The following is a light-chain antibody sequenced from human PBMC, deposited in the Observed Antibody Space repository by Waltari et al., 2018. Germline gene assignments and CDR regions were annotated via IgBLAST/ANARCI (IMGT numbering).Light chain of an antibody. CDR3: SSYAGLGPVL. CDR1: STYVGRYDF. J-gene: IGLJ2*01. V-gene: IGLV2-23*01. Sequence: QSALTQPASVSGSPGQSITISCTGISTYVGRYDFVSWYQQPPDRAPKVVIPGDNKRPSGVPNRFSASNSGNTASLTSSGLQAEDEAHYYCSSYAGLGPVLFGGGTKLTV. CDR2: GDN.